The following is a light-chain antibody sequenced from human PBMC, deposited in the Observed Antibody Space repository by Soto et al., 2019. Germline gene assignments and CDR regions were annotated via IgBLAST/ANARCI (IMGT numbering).Light chain of an antibody. CDR2: GTS. J-gene: IGKJ1*01. V-gene: IGKV3-15*01. CDR3: QQHNNWPWT. CDR1: QSVGSN. Sequence: EIVLTQSPGTLSVSPGERATLSCRGSQSVGSNLAWYQQKPGQVPRLLIYGTSTRVTGIPARFSGSGSGTEFTLTISSLQPEDFVVYYCQQHNNWPWTFGQGTKVDI.